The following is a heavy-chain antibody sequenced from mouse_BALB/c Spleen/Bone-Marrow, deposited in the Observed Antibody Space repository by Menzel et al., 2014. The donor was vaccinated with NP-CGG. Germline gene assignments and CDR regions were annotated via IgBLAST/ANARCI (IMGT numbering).Heavy chain of an antibody. V-gene: IGHV1-7*01. Sequence: VQLQQSGAELAKPGASVKMSCKAPGYTFTSYWMHWVKQRPGQGLEWIGYINPSTGYTEYNQKFKDKATLTADKSSSTAYMQLSSLTSEDSAVYYCATGTYYFDYWGQGTTLTVSS. CDR3: ATGTYYFDY. J-gene: IGHJ2*01. D-gene: IGHD4-1*01. CDR1: GYTFTSYW. CDR2: INPSTGYT.